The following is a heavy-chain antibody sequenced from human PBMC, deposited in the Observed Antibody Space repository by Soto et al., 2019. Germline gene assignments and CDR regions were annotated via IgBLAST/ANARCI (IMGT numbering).Heavy chain of an antibody. Sequence: SETLPLTWTVSGGSISSGGYYWSWIRKHPGKGLEWIAYIYYSGSTYYNPSLKSRVTISVDTSKNQFSLKLSSVTAADTAVYYCARVYSSTDWFDPWGQGTLVTVSS. J-gene: IGHJ5*02. V-gene: IGHV4-31*02. D-gene: IGHD6-13*01. CDR2: IYYSGST. CDR3: ARVYSSTDWFDP. CDR1: GGSISSGGYY.